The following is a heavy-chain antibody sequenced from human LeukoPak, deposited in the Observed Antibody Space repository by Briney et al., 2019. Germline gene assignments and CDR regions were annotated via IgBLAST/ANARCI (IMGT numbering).Heavy chain of an antibody. D-gene: IGHD3-22*01. CDR3: ASHTSYYDSSGLDAFDI. CDR2: IYPGDSDT. J-gene: IGHJ3*02. CDR1: GYSFTSYW. V-gene: IGHV5-51*01. Sequence: GESLKISCKGSGYSFTSYWIGWVRQMPGKGLEWMGIIYPGDSDTRYSPSFQGQVTISADKSISTAYLQWSSLKASDTAMYYCASHTSYYDSSGLDAFDIWGQGTMVTVSS.